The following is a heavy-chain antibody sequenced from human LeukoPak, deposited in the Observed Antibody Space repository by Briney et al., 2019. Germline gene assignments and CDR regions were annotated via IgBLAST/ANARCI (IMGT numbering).Heavy chain of an antibody. V-gene: IGHV5-51*01. CDR2: IYPGDSDT. CDR1: GYSFISYW. D-gene: IGHD2-21*02. J-gene: IGHJ4*02. CDR3: ARGRIAYCGGDCYSPFDY. Sequence: GESLKISCEGSGYSFISYWIGWVRQMPGKGLEWMGIIYPGDSDTRYSPSFQGQVTISADKSISTAYLQWSSLKASDTAMYYCARGRIAYCGGDCYSPFDYWGQGTLVTVSS.